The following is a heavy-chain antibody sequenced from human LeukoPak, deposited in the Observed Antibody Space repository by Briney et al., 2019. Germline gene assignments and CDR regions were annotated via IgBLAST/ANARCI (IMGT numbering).Heavy chain of an antibody. Sequence: PGGSLRLSCSASGFTFSNYNIHWVRQAPGKGLEYVSAITDNGLRTYYVDSVRGRFTISRDNSKNTVYLQMSSLRPEGTAVYYCEAGHFDYWGQGTLVTVSS. J-gene: IGHJ4*02. CDR1: GFTFSNYN. V-gene: IGHV3-64*03. CDR3: EAGHFDY. D-gene: IGHD6-19*01. CDR2: ITDNGLRT.